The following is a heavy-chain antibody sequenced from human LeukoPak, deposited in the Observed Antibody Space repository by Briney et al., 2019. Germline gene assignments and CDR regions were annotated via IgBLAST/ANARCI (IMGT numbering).Heavy chain of an antibody. D-gene: IGHD2-21*01. J-gene: IGHJ6*03. Sequence: ASVKVSCTASGHTFTGYYMHWVRQAPGHGLEWMGWINASSGDTNYAQKFQGRVTMIRDTSISTAYMELSRLRSDDTAVYYCARDVEGYYYMDVWGKGTTVTISS. V-gene: IGHV1-2*02. CDR1: GHTFTGYY. CDR3: ARDVEGYYYMDV. CDR2: INASSGDT.